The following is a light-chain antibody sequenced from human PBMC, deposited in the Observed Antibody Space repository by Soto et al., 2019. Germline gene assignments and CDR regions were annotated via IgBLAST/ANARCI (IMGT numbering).Light chain of an antibody. CDR1: SSDVGGYNY. Sequence: QSVLTQPASVSGSPGQSITISCTGTSSDVGGYNYVSWFQHHPGKAPKLMIYEVSNRPSGVSNRFSGSKSGNTASLTISGLQAEDEADYYCSSYTTNNYVVFGGGTKLTVL. J-gene: IGLJ2*01. CDR2: EVS. CDR3: SSYTTNNYVV. V-gene: IGLV2-14*01.